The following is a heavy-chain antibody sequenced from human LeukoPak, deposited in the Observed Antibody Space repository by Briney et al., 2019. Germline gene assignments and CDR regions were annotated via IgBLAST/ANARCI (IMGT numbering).Heavy chain of an antibody. Sequence: QSGGSLRLSCGASGFTFSNYIMSWVRQGPGRGLEWISGIRGTTGKTYYADSVQGRFSISRDNSKNTLYLQMDRLRAEDTAVYYCAKGGGETTVEVSAAGVFQYWGQGTLVTVSS. CDR1: GFTFSNYI. CDR3: AKGGGETTVEVSAAGVFQY. D-gene: IGHD4-11*01. CDR2: IRGTTGKT. V-gene: IGHV3-23*01. J-gene: IGHJ4*02.